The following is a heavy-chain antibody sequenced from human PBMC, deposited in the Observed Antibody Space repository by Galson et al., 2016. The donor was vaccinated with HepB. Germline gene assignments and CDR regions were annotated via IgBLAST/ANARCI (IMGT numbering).Heavy chain of an antibody. Sequence: SLRLSCAASGFTFSSYTMSWIRQAPGKGLEWVSYISGDGRTINYADSVKGRFTISRGNAKNSLYLHMNSLTGEDTAVYYCAGMFPRYSSGWYVRGDGWFDAWGQGALVTVSS. CDR3: AGMFPRYSSGWYVRGDGWFDA. J-gene: IGHJ5*02. V-gene: IGHV3-11*01. D-gene: IGHD6-19*01. CDR2: ISGDGRTI. CDR1: GFTFSSYT.